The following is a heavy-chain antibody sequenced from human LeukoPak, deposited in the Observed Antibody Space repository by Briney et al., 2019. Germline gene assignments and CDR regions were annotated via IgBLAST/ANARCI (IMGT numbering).Heavy chain of an antibody. V-gene: IGHV3-23*01. CDR3: AKDVWFDP. CDR1: GFTFSSSA. J-gene: IGHJ5*02. Sequence: PGGSLRLSCAASGFTFSSSAMSSVRQAPREGMGLESAMSSSGNSTYYADAVKGRCTISRAKAKNAMYLQMNSQRAEDTAVYDCAKDVWFDPWGQGTLVTVSS. CDR2: MSSSGNST.